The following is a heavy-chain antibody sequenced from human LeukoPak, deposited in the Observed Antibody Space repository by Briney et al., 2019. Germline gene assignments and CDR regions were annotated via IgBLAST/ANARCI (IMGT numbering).Heavy chain of an antibody. Sequence: KPSETLSLTYTVDGGSMTSSRTYWGWIRQPPGKGLDWIGTIHSGGSTYYNPSLKSRVSISVDTSKNQFSLNLSSVTAADRAVYYCARHFREWDGIGCSGLLDDWGQGTLVTVSS. D-gene: IGHD2-15*01. CDR2: IHSGGST. J-gene: IGHJ4*02. CDR1: GGSMTSSRTY. CDR3: ARHFREWDGIGCSGLLDD. V-gene: IGHV4-39*01.